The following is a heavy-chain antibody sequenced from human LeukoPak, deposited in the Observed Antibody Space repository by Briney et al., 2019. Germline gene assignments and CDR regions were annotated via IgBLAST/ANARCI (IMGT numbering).Heavy chain of an antibody. Sequence: ASVKVSCKPPVYFLTDYYLHGVRQAPGQELGWMGRLNPNSGGTNHAQKSQGRATMTRATSISTACMELSSLRSEDTAAYYCARERVHHQGYYYGMDVWGQGTTVTVSS. CDR3: ARERVHHQGYYYGMDV. D-gene: IGHD1-14*01. J-gene: IGHJ6*02. V-gene: IGHV1/OR15-1*02. CDR2: LNPNSGGT. CDR1: VYFLTDYY.